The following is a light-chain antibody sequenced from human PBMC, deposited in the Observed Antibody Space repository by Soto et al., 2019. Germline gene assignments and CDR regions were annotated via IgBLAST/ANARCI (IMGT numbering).Light chain of an antibody. CDR1: QSLSNN. Sequence: DIVMTQSPATLSVSPGERATLSCRASQSLSNNLAWYQQEPGQAPRLLIYGASTRANGIPARFSGSGSGTEFTLTISSLQSEDFAVYYCQQHSSWPPLTFGGGTKVEIK. CDR2: GAS. J-gene: IGKJ4*01. CDR3: QQHSSWPPLT. V-gene: IGKV3-15*01.